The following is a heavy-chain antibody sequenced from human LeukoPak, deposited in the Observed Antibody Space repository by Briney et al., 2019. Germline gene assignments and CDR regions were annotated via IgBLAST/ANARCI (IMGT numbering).Heavy chain of an antibody. J-gene: IGHJ5*02. CDR1: GGSISSGDYY. CDR2: IYYTGST. V-gene: IGHV4-30-4*08. CDR3: TRLTSGTAVADSLDR. Sequence: MPSQTLSLTCTVSGGSISSGDYYWSWIRQPPGKGLEWIGYIYYTGSTYYNPSLKSRVSISVDTSKNQFSLKMRSVTAADTAVYYCTRLTSGTAVADSLDRWGQGTLVTVSS. D-gene: IGHD6-19*01.